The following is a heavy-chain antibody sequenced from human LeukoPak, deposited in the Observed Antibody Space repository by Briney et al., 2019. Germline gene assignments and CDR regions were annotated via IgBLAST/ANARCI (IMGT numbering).Heavy chain of an antibody. Sequence: GSLKISCKGSGYSFTSYWIGWVRQMPGKGLEWMGIIYPGDSDTRYSPSFQGQVTISADKPISTAYLQWSSLKASDTAMYYCARQSGGTYYDILTGYYSKSGAYYFDYWGQGTLVTVSS. CDR2: IYPGDSDT. D-gene: IGHD3-9*01. CDR3: ARQSGGTYYDILTGYYSKSGAYYFDY. J-gene: IGHJ4*02. V-gene: IGHV5-51*01. CDR1: GYSFTSYW.